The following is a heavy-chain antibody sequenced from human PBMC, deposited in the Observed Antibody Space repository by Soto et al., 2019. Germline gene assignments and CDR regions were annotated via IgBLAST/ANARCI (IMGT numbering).Heavy chain of an antibody. V-gene: IGHV3-30-3*01. CDR3: ARVIAVAAHYYFDY. D-gene: IGHD6-19*01. J-gene: IGHJ4*02. CDR2: ISYDGSNK. Sequence: GGSLRLSCAASGFTFSSYAMHWVRQAPGKGLEWVAVISYDGSNKYYADSVKGRFTISRDNSKNTLYLQMNSLRAEDTAVYYCARVIAVAAHYYFDYWGQGTLVTVSS. CDR1: GFTFSSYA.